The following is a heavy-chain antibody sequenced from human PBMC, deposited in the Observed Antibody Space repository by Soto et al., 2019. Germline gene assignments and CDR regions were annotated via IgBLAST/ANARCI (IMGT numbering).Heavy chain of an antibody. J-gene: IGHJ4*02. D-gene: IGHD6-19*01. CDR1: GYTFTSYG. CDR3: ARERSHLGSGAIDY. CDR2: ISAYNGNT. V-gene: IGHV1-18*01. Sequence: QVQLVQSGAEVKKPGASVKVSCKASGYTFTSYGISWVRQAPGQGLEWMGWISAYNGNTNYAQKLQGRVTMTTDTSTRSADMERRCLRSDDTAVYYCARERSHLGSGAIDYWGQGTLVTVCS.